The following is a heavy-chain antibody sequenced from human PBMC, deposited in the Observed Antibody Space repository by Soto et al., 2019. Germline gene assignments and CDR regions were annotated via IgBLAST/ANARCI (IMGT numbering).Heavy chain of an antibody. J-gene: IGHJ4*02. CDR1: GGSIISYY. D-gene: IGHD5-12*01. V-gene: IGHV4-59*08. CDR3: ARYRRDGYNAFDY. CDR2: IYYSGST. Sequence: SETLSLTCAVSGGSIISYYWSWIRQPPGKGLEWIGYIYYSGSTNYNPSLKSRVTISVDTSKNQFSLKLSSVTAADTAVYYCARYRRDGYNAFDYWGQGTLVTVSS.